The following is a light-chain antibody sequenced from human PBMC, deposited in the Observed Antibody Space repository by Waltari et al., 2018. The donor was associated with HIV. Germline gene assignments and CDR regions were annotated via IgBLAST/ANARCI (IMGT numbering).Light chain of an antibody. J-gene: IGKJ1*01. V-gene: IGKV3-20*01. CDR1: IIDSSH. CDR2: GGS. CDR3: QQFALLPET. Sequence: IIDSSHLAWYQHKPGQSLRLLIYGGSVRATGVPDRFTGSVSGADFTLTIARVEPEDFAVYYCQQFALLPETFGKGTKVE.